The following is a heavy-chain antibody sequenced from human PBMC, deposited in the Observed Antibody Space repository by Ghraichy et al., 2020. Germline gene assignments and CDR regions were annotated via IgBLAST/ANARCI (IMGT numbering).Heavy chain of an antibody. CDR3: ARAPVVYAIRAAPGALDY. CDR1: GGSISSGGYY. J-gene: IGHJ4*02. D-gene: IGHD2-8*02. CDR2: IYYSGST. Sequence: SETLSLTCTVSGGSISSGGYYWSWIRQHPGKGLEWIGYIYYSGSTYYNPSLKSRVTISVDTSKNQFSLKLSSVTAADTAVYYCARAPVVYAIRAAPGALDYWGQGTLVTVSS. V-gene: IGHV4-31*03.